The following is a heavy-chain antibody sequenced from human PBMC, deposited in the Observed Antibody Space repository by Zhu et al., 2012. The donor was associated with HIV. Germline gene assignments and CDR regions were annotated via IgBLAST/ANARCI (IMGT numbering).Heavy chain of an antibody. CDR1: GLNFNDAW. J-gene: IGHJ3*02. Sequence: EVQLVESGGGLVRPGGSLRLSCAVSGLNFNDAWMSWVRQAPGKGLEWVGRIKSKGSGGTTDYAAPVKGRFSISRDDPKHTVDLQMSSLKTEDTAMYYCTHISGARVRGVVAFPLGSWGQGTMVTVSS. V-gene: IGHV3-15*01. D-gene: IGHD3-10*01. CDR3: THISGARVRGVVAFPLGS. CDR2: IKSKGSGGTT.